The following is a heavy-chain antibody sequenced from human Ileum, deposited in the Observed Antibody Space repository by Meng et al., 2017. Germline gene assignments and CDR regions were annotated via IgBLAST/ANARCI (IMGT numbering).Heavy chain of an antibody. CDR1: EYTFTDNF. J-gene: IGHJ4*02. Sequence: ASVKVSCKASEYTFTDNFLHWVRQAPGQGLEWMGWVNPNRGGTNYAQKFQGRVTMIRDTSISTAYMELSRLRSDDTAIYYCATGGRYTISPVDSWGQGTLVTVSS. V-gene: IGHV1-2*02. CDR3: ATGGRYTISPVDS. D-gene: IGHD3-16*02. CDR2: VNPNRGGT.